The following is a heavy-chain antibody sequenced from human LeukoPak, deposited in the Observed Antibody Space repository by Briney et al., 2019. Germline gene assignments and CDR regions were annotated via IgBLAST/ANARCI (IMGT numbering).Heavy chain of an antibody. D-gene: IGHD3-10*01. CDR2: ISPYNDDT. V-gene: IGHV1-18*01. CDR1: GYTFTSYD. Sequence: GASVKVSCKASGYTFTSYDITWVRQAPGQGLEWIGWISPYNDDTNYAQKLQGRVTMTTDTSTATAYLELRSLRSDDTAVYYCARVHGDLMAPRRYFDSWGQGTLVTVSS. CDR3: ARVHGDLMAPRRYFDS. J-gene: IGHJ4*02.